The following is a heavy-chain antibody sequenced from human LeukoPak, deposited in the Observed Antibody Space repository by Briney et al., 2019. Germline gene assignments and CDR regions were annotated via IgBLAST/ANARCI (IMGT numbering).Heavy chain of an antibody. CDR2: IYYSGST. CDR1: GGSISSYY. Sequence: SETLSLTCTVSGGSISSYYWSWIRQPPGKGLEWIGYIYYSGSTNYNPSLKSRVTISVDTSKNQFSLKLSSVTAADTAVYYCARGEGDWNYPEPFDYWGQGTLVTVSS. V-gene: IGHV4-59*12. D-gene: IGHD1-7*01. J-gene: IGHJ4*02. CDR3: ARGEGDWNYPEPFDY.